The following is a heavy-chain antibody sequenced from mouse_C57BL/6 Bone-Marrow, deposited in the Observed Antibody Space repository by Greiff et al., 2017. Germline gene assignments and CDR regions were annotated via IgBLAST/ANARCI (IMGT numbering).Heavy chain of an antibody. CDR1: GYTFTSYW. J-gene: IGHJ3*01. CDR3: ARGAYYSNYVGFAY. Sequence: QVQLKQPGAELVKPGASVKLSCKASGYTFTSYWMHWVKPRPGRGLEWIGRIDPNSGGTKYNEQFKSKATLTVDKPSSTAYMQLSSLTSEDSAVYYCARGAYYSNYVGFAYWGQGTLVTVSA. D-gene: IGHD2-5*01. V-gene: IGHV1-72*01. CDR2: IDPNSGGT.